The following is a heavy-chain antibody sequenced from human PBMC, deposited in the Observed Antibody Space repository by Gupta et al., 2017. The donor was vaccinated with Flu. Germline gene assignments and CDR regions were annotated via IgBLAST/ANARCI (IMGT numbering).Heavy chain of an antibody. Sequence: QLVQSGAEVKKPWASVKVSCKASGYTFTANYIHWVRQAPGEGLECVGRINPHSESTNYEQKIQGRVTVTMDTSISTAYMDLSRLRSDDTAVYYCAREKHCSTASCYRWFDPWGQGTLVTVSS. V-gene: IGHV1-2*06. D-gene: IGHD2-2*02. J-gene: IGHJ5*02. CDR3: AREKHCSTASCYRWFDP. CDR1: GYTFTANY. CDR2: INPHSEST.